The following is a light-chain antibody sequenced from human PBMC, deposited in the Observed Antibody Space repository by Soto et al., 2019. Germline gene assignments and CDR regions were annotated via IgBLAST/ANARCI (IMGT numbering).Light chain of an antibody. CDR3: QPFDGSPPSWT. CDR2: GAS. Sequence: ESVLTQSPGTLSLSPGERATLSCRASQSVSSNSLAWYQQKPGQAPRLLIYGASSRATGTPDRFSGSGSGTDFTLTITRLEPEDVAVDYCQPFDGSPPSWTFGQGTKVEI. V-gene: IGKV3-20*01. CDR1: QSVSSNS. J-gene: IGKJ1*01.